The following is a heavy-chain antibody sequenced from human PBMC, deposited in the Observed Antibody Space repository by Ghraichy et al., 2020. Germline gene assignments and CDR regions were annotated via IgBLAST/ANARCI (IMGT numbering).Heavy chain of an antibody. J-gene: IGHJ4*02. D-gene: IGHD2-21*02. CDR3: TTDLLLTAPGYY. CDR1: GFTFSNAW. Sequence: GGSLRLSCAASGFTFSNAWMSWVRQAPGKGLEWVGRIKSKTDGGTTDYAAPVKGRFTISRDDSKNTLYLQMNSLKTEDTAVYYCTTDLLLTAPGYYWGQGTLVTVSS. CDR2: IKSKTDGGTT. V-gene: IGHV3-15*01.